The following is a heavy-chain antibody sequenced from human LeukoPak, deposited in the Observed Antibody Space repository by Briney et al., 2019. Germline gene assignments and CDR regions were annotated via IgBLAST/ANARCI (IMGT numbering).Heavy chain of an antibody. CDR1: GGSIITSDYF. D-gene: IGHD2-15*01. J-gene: IGHJ5*02. CDR3: ASLHAGFCSGGACYQFDP. V-gene: IGHV4-39*02. CDR2: IYYAGNT. Sequence: PSETLSLICTVSGGSIITSDYFWAWIRQPPGRGLEWIGSIYYAGNTYYNPSLKSRVTMSVDTSKNHFSLNLNSVTAADTAVYYCASLHAGFCSGGACYQFDPWGQGTLVTVSS.